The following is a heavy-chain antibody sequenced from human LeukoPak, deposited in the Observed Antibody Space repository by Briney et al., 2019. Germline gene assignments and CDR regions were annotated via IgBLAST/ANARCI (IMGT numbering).Heavy chain of an antibody. D-gene: IGHD5-12*01. Sequence: SETLSLTCIVSGGSISRYYWSWIRQPPGEGLEWIGYIYYSGTTNYNPSLKSRVTISVDTSKNQFSLKLSSVTAADTAVYYCARHGFSGYDTPSLDYWGQGMLVTVSS. V-gene: IGHV4-59*08. CDR3: ARHGFSGYDTPSLDY. CDR1: GGSISRYY. CDR2: IYYSGTT. J-gene: IGHJ4*02.